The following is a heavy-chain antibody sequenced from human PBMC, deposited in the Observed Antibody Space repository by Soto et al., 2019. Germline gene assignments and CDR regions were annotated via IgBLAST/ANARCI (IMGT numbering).Heavy chain of an antibody. J-gene: IGHJ4*02. CDR3: ARSKVAVAGLFDY. CDR1: GFTFSSYA. CDR2: ISYDGSNK. D-gene: IGHD6-19*01. V-gene: IGHV3-30-3*01. Sequence: QVQLVESGGGVVQPGRSLRLSCAASGFTFSSYAMHWVRQAPGKGLEWLAVISYDGSNKYYADSVKVRLTISRDNSKNTLYLQMNSLRAEDTDVYYCARSKVAVAGLFDYCGQGTLVTVSS.